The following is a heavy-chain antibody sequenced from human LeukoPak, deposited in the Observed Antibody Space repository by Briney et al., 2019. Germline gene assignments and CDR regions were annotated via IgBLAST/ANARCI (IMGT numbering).Heavy chain of an antibody. CDR3: TRDQTPYY. V-gene: IGHV3-49*04. CDR1: GFTFSSYS. J-gene: IGHJ4*02. CDR2: IASETYGGTA. Sequence: GWSLRLSCAASGFTFSSYSLNWVRQAPGKGLEWVGFIASETYGGTAEYAASVKGRFTISRDDSKSIAYLQMNSLKTEDTAVYYCTRDQTPYYWGQGTLVTVSS.